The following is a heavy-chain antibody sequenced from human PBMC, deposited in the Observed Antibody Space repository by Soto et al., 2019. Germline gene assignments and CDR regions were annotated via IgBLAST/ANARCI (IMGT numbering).Heavy chain of an antibody. Sequence: GASVKVSCKASGFTFTSSAVQWVRQARGQRLEWIGWIVVGSGNTNYAQKFQERVTVTRDMSTSTAYMELSSLRSEDTAVYYCAADLFGTKWELPTHFDYWGQGTLVTVSS. CDR3: AADLFGTKWELPTHFDY. CDR2: IVVGSGNT. CDR1: GFTFTSSA. V-gene: IGHV1-58*01. D-gene: IGHD1-26*01. J-gene: IGHJ4*02.